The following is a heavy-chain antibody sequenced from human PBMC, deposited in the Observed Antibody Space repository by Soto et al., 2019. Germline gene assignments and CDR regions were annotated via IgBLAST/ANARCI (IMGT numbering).Heavy chain of an antibody. CDR2: INSDGSST. J-gene: IGHJ4*02. CDR3: PSLKPDY. CDR1: GFTFSSSW. V-gene: IGHV3-74*01. Sequence: EVQLLESGGGLVQPGGSLRLSCAASGFTFSSSWMHWVRQAPGKGLVWVSRINSDGSSTSYADSVKGRFTISRDNAKNTLYLNINSLRAEDTAVYYCPSLKPDYWGQGTLVTVSS.